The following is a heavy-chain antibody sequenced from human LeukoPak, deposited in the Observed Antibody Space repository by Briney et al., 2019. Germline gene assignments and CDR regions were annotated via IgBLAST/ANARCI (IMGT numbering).Heavy chain of an antibody. CDR3: ARLYYYGSGSYYFDY. J-gene: IGHJ4*02. CDR2: IYTSGST. CDR1: GGSVSSYS. V-gene: IGHV4-4*07. D-gene: IGHD3-10*01. Sequence: PSETLSLTCTVSGGSVSSYSWNWIRQPAGKGLEWIGRIYTSGSTNYNPSLKSRVTMSVDTSKNQFSLKLSSVTAADTAVYYCARLYYYGSGSYYFDYWGQGTLVTVS.